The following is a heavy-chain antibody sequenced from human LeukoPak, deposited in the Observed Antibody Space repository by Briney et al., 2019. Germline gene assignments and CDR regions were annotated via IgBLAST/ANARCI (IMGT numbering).Heavy chain of an antibody. D-gene: IGHD5-18*01. J-gene: IGHJ4*02. V-gene: IGHV2-5*02. CDR2: IYWDDNK. Sequence: ESGPTPVNPTQTLTLTCTFPGFSLSTRGVGVGWIRQPPGEALEWLALIYWDDNKRYSPSLKSRLTTTKDTSKTQVVLTMTNMDPVDTATYYCALWDTSLALDYWGQGTLVTASS. CDR1: GFSLSTRGVG. CDR3: ALWDTSLALDY.